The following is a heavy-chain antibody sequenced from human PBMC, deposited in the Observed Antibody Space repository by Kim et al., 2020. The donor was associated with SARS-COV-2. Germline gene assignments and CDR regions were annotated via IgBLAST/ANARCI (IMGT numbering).Heavy chain of an antibody. CDR1: GYTFTSYA. V-gene: IGHV1-3*01. D-gene: IGHD2-2*01. Sequence: ASVKVSCKASGYTFTSYAMHWVRQAPGQRLEWMGWINAGNGNTKYSQKFQGRVTITRDTSASTAYMELSSLRSEDTAVYYCARVGTMPLNYYYGMDVWGQGTTVTVSS. CDR2: INAGNGNT. J-gene: IGHJ6*02. CDR3: ARVGTMPLNYYYGMDV.